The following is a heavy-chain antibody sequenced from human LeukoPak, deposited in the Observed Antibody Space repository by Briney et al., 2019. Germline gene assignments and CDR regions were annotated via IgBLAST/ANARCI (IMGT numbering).Heavy chain of an antibody. CDR3: AKDSAAPISITMVRGRWYFDY. CDR1: GFTFSSYG. Sequence: GGSLRLSCAASGFTFSSYGMHWVRQAPGKGLEWVAFIRCDGSNRYYADSVKGRFTISRDNSKNTLYLQIHSLRAEDTAVYYCAKDSAAPISITMVRGRWYFDYWGQGTLVTVSS. CDR2: IRCDGSNR. J-gene: IGHJ4*02. D-gene: IGHD3-10*01. V-gene: IGHV3-30*02.